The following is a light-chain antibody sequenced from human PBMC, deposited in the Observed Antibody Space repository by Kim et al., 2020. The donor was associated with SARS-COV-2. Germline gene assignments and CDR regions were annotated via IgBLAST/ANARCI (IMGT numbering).Light chain of an antibody. Sequence: EIVMTQSPATLSVSPGERATLSCRASQSISSYLAWYQQKPGQAPRLLIYGASTRASGVPARFSGSGSGTEFTLTITSLQSEDFAVYYCQQYSDWPPWDTFGQGTKLEN. J-gene: IGKJ2*01. CDR2: GAS. CDR1: QSISSY. V-gene: IGKV3-15*01. CDR3: QQYSDWPPWDT.